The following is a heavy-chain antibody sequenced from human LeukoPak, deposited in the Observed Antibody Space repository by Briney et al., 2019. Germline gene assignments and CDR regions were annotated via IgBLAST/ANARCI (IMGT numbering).Heavy chain of an antibody. CDR2: ISSSSTYT. CDR3: ARVNGWLQFLYYFDY. CDR1: GFTFSDYY. V-gene: IGHV3-11*05. J-gene: IGHJ4*02. D-gene: IGHD5-24*01. Sequence: PGGSLRLSCAASGFTFSDYYMSWIRQAPGKGPQWVSYISSSSTYTDYADSVKGRFTISRDNAKNSLYLQMNSLRAEDTAVYYCARVNGWLQFLYYFDYWGQGTLVSVSS.